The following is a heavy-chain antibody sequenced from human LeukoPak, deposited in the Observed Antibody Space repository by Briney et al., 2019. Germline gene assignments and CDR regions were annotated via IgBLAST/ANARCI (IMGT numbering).Heavy chain of an antibody. V-gene: IGHV4-34*01. D-gene: IGHD1-26*01. J-gene: IGHJ4*02. CDR3: TMLVGALNY. CDR1: GGSFSGYY. CDR2: ISHSGST. Sequence: PSETLSLTCAVYGGSFSGYYWSWIRQPPGKGLEWIGEISHSGSTNYNPSLKSRVTISVDTSKNQFSLKLSSVTAADTAVYYCTMLVGALNYWGQGTLVTVSS.